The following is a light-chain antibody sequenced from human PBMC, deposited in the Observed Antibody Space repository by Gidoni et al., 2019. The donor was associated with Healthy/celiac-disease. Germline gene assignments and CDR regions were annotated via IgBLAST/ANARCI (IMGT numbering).Light chain of an antibody. Sequence: SYELTQPPSVSVSPGQTASITCSGDKLGDKYACWYQQKPGQSPVLVIYPDSKRPSGIPERFSGSNSGNTATLTISGTQAMDEADYYCQAWDSSTDWVFGGGTKLTVL. V-gene: IGLV3-1*01. CDR2: PDS. CDR3: QAWDSSTDWV. J-gene: IGLJ3*02. CDR1: KLGDKY.